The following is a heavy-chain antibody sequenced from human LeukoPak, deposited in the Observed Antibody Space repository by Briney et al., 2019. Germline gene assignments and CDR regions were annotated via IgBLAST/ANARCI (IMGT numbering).Heavy chain of an antibody. CDR3: ARSLVPRTPNWFDP. CDR1: GGTFSSYA. D-gene: IGHD6-6*01. J-gene: IGHJ5*02. V-gene: IGHV1-69*04. CDR2: IIPILGIA. Sequence: SVKVFCKASGGTFSSYAISWVRQAPGQGLEWMGMIIPILGIANYAQKFQGRVTITADKSTGTAYMELSSLRSEDTAVYYCARSLVPRTPNWFDPWGQGTLVTVSS.